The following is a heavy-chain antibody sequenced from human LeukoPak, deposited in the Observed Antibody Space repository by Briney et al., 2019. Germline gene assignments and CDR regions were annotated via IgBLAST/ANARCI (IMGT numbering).Heavy chain of an antibody. D-gene: IGHD3-10*01. J-gene: IGHJ4*02. V-gene: IGHV1-18*04. CDR2: ISAYNGNT. Sequence: GASVRVSCKASRCTFTCYGLSWGRQAPGQGLEGRGWISAYNGNTNYAQKPQGRVTMTTDTSTSTAYMELRSLRSDDTAVYYCARDASRHGSGSYYNDYWGQGSLVTVSS. CDR3: ARDASRHGSGSYYNDY. CDR1: RCTFTCYG.